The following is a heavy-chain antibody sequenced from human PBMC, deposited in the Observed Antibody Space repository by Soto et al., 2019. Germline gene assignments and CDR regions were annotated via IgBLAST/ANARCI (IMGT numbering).Heavy chain of an antibody. CDR3: ARYISFLLDYYDSSGYHDAFDI. CDR1: GGSISSSSYY. D-gene: IGHD3-22*01. Sequence: PSETLSLTCTVSGGSISSSSYYWGWIRQPPGKGLEWIGSIFYSGSTYYNPSLKSRVTISVDTSKNQFSLKLSSVTAADTAVYNCARYISFLLDYYDSSGYHDAFDIWGQGTMVTVSS. V-gene: IGHV4-39*01. CDR2: IFYSGST. J-gene: IGHJ3*02.